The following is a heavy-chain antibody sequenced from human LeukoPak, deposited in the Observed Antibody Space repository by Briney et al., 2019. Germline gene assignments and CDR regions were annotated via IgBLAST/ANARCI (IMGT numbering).Heavy chain of an antibody. V-gene: IGHV3-9*01. D-gene: IGHD4-17*01. CDR2: ISWNSGSI. Sequence: GRSLRLSCAASGFTFDDYAMHWVRQAPGKDLEWVSGISWNSGSIGYADSVKGRFTISRDNAKNSLYLQMNSLRAEDTALYYCAKDRLDYGDYSGDAFDIWGQGTMVTVSS. J-gene: IGHJ3*02. CDR3: AKDRLDYGDYSGDAFDI. CDR1: GFTFDDYA.